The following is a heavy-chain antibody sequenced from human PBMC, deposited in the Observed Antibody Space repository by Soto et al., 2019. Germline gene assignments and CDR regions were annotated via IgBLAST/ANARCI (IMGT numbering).Heavy chain of an antibody. Sequence: SETLSLTCAVYGGSFSGYYWSWIRQPPGKGLEWIGEINHSGSTNYNPSLKSRVTISVDTSKNQFSLKLSSVTAADTAVYYCARDIMASTPYVDYWGQGTLVTVSS. D-gene: IGHD5-12*01. J-gene: IGHJ4*02. CDR2: INHSGST. V-gene: IGHV4-34*01. CDR3: ARDIMASTPYVDY. CDR1: GGSFSGYY.